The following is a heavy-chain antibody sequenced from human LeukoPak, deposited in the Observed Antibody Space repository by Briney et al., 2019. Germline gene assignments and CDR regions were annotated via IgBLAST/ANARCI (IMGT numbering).Heavy chain of an antibody. CDR2: INTDGDSA. Sequence: PGGSLRPSCAASGFTFSSYWMHWVRQAPGKGLVWVSHINTDGDSATYGDSAKGRFTISRDNAKNTLYLQMNSLRVEDTAVYYCARGTATTAGIDYWGQGTLVTVSS. CDR1: GFTFSSYW. J-gene: IGHJ4*02. V-gene: IGHV3-74*01. D-gene: IGHD6-13*01. CDR3: ARGTATTAGIDY.